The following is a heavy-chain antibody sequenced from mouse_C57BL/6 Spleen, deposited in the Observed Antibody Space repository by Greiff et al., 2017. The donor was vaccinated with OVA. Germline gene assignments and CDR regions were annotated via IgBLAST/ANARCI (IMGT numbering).Heavy chain of an antibody. CDR3: ARSYGSSPWFAY. CDR1: GYTFTDYN. CDR2: INPNNGGT. J-gene: IGHJ3*01. D-gene: IGHD1-1*01. V-gene: IGHV1-22*01. Sequence: EVKLQESGPELVKPGASVKMSCKASGYTFTDYNMHWVKQSHGKSLEWIGYINPNNGGTSYNQKFKGKATLTVNKSSSTAYMELRSLTSEDSAVYYCARSYGSSPWFAYWGQGTLVTVSA.